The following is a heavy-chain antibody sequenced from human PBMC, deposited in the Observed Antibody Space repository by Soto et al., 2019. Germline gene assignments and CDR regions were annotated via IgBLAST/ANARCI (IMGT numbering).Heavy chain of an antibody. V-gene: IGHV4-4*07. CDR1: GGSINTYY. CDR2: VYTTGST. Sequence: QVQLQESGPGLVRPSETLSLTCTVTGGSINTYYWSWIRQSAGKGLEWIGRVYTTGSTNYNPSLKSRVTISVDTSRNQFSLSLRSVTAADTAVYFCAREGGESSDGLYYFDSWGQGSLVTVSS. J-gene: IGHJ4*02. CDR3: AREGGESSDGLYYFDS. D-gene: IGHD3-16*01.